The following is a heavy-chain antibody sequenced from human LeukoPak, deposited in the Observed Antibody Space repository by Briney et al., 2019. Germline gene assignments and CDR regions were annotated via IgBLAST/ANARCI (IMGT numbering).Heavy chain of an antibody. CDR1: GFSFSSYA. V-gene: IGHV3-23*01. D-gene: IGHD2-15*01. CDR2: ISGSGTNT. CDR3: AKRPSTYCSDGGCYFNY. Sequence: GGSLRLFCAASGFSFSSYAMSWVRQAPGKGLEWVSSISGSGTNTYYADSVKGRFTISRDKTKDTLYLQMNTLRAEDTAVYYCAKRPSTYCSDGGCYFNYWGQGTLVTVSS. J-gene: IGHJ4*02.